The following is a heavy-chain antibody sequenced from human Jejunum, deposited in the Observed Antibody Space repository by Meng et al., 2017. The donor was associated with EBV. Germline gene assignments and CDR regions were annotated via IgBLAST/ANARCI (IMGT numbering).Heavy chain of an antibody. V-gene: IGHV4-34*01. Sequence: QVQLQQWGAGLLKPSXXXXLTXXGXXGSFSGYYWSWIRQPPGKGLEWIGEINHSGSTTYNPSLKSRVTISVDTSKNQISLKLTSVTAADTAVYYCARGAGNVYSYDSSGSYYFDYWGLVTLVTVSS. CDR1: XGSFSGYY. CDR3: ARGAGNVYSYDSSGSYYFDY. CDR2: INHSGST. J-gene: IGHJ4*02. D-gene: IGHD3-22*01.